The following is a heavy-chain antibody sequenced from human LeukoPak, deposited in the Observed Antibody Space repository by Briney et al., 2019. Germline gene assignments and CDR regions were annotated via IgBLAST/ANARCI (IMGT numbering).Heavy chain of an antibody. D-gene: IGHD3-22*01. CDR3: AKRTRYYYDSSGGDY. CDR1: GNYW. V-gene: IGHV3-23*01. CDR2: ISGSGGST. J-gene: IGHJ4*02. Sequence: GGSLRLSCAASGNYWMHWVRQAPGKGLEWVSAISGSGGSTYYADSVKGRFTISRDNSKNTLYLQMNSLRAEDTAVYYCAKRTRYYYDSSGGDYWGQGTLVTVSS.